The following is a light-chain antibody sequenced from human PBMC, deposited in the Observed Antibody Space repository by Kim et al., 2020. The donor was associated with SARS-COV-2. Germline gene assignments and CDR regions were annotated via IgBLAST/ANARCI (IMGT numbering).Light chain of an antibody. Sequence: SPVERATLSCRASQSVSSSYLAWYQQKPGQAPRLLIYGASSRATGIPDRFSGSGSGTDFTLTISRLEPEDFAVYYCQQYGSSPYTFGQGTKLEIK. CDR1: QSVSSSY. J-gene: IGKJ2*01. CDR2: GAS. V-gene: IGKV3-20*01. CDR3: QQYGSSPYT.